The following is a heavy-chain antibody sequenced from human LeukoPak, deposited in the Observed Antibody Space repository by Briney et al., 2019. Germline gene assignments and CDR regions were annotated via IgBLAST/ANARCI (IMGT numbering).Heavy chain of an antibody. J-gene: IGHJ5*02. V-gene: IGHV4-34*01. D-gene: IGHD2-2*02. Sequence: SETLSLTCAVYGGSFSGYYWSWIRQPPGKGLEWIGEINHSGSTNYNPPLKSRVTISVDTSKNQFSLKLSSVTAADTAVYYCARLAPAVVVPAAIPDPNWFDPWGQGTLVTVSS. CDR2: INHSGST. CDR1: GGSFSGYY. CDR3: ARLAPAVVVPAAIPDPNWFDP.